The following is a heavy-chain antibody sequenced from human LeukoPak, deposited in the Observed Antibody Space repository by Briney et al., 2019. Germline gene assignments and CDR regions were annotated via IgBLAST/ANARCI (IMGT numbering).Heavy chain of an antibody. V-gene: IGHV3-23*01. CDR1: GFTFSSYA. Sequence: GGSLRLSCAASGFTFSSYAMNWVRQAPGKGLEWVSAISGSGGGTYYSDSVKGRFTISRDNSKNSLYLQMNSLRAEDTAVYYCAREMTTVTTLEYWGQGTLVTVSS. CDR2: ISGSGGGT. J-gene: IGHJ4*02. CDR3: AREMTTVTTLEY. D-gene: IGHD4-17*01.